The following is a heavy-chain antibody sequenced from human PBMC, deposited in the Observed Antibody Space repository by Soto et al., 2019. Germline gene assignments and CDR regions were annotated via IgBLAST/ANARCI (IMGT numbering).Heavy chain of an antibody. D-gene: IGHD3-3*02. CDR1: GFTFSSYA. J-gene: IGHJ4*02. Sequence: EVQLLESGGGLVQPGGSLRLSCAASGFTFSSYAMGWVHQAPGKGLEWVSVISASGNSTYYADSVKGRFAISRDNSKNTHYLQMNSLRAEDTAVYYCAKDDPFTYWGQGTLVTVSS. CDR2: ISASGNST. CDR3: AKDDPFTY. V-gene: IGHV3-23*01.